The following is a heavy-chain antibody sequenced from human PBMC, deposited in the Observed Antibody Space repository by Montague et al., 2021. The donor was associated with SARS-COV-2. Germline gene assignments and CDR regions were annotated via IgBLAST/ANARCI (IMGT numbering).Heavy chain of an antibody. V-gene: IGHV4-61*02. CDR2: IRTTGHT. CDR1: GASISTGIYS. CDR3: ARFGSGTLEFDL. J-gene: IGHJ4*02. D-gene: IGHD1-26*01. Sequence: SLSLTCTVSGASISTGIYSWSWIRQPAGKGLEWIGRIRTTGHTDYNSSLESRVFMSVDTSTNQFSLTLTSVTAADTAVYFCARFGSGTLEFDLWGQGTLVTVSS.